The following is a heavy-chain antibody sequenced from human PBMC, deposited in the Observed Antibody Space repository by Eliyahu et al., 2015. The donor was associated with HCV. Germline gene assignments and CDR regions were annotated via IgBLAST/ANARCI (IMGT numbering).Heavy chain of an antibody. V-gene: IGHV4-39*01. D-gene: IGHD3-10*01. CDR2: IXNSGTI. CDR3: ARRPRGEGVDV. J-gene: IGHJ6*02. CDR1: GGSVSSSSCY. Sequence: QLQLQESGPGVVKPSETLSLTCTVSGGSVSSSSCYWAWIRQPPGKGLEXIGSIXNSGTINYNPSLKSRVTISVDTSKNQFSLNLSSATAADTAVYYCARRPRGEGVDVWGQGTTVSVSS.